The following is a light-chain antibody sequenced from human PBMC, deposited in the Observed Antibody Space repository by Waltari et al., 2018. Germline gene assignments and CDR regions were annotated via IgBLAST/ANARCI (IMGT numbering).Light chain of an antibody. J-gene: IGKJ4*01. CDR3: QQYGRSPLT. V-gene: IGKV3-20*01. Sequence: EIVLTQSPGTLSLSPGDRAPLSCRASQSVANSQLAWYQQKPAQSPRLLISGASSRAPGIPDRFAGSGSGTEFSLTITRLEPEDFAVYYCQQYGRSPLTFGGGTKVEIK. CDR2: GAS. CDR1: QSVANSQ.